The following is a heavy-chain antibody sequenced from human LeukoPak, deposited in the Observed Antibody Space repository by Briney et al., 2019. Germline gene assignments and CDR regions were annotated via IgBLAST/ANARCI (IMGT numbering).Heavy chain of an antibody. Sequence: ASVKVSCKASGYTFTGYYMHWVRQAPGQGLEWMGWINPNSGGTNYAQKFQGRVTMTRDTSISTAYMELSRLRSDDTAVYYCARSYSSSWGDWFDPWGQGTLVTVSS. CDR1: GYTFTGYY. V-gene: IGHV1-2*02. D-gene: IGHD6-13*01. CDR2: INPNSGGT. CDR3: ARSYSSSWGDWFDP. J-gene: IGHJ5*02.